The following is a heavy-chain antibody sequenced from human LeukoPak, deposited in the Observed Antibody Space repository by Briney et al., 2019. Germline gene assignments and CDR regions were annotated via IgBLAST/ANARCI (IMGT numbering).Heavy chain of an antibody. CDR2: ISSSSSYI. J-gene: IGHJ4*02. CDR1: GFTFSSYS. D-gene: IGHD5-18*01. V-gene: IGHV3-21*01. Sequence: GGSLRLSCAASGFTFSSYSMNWVRQAPGKGLEWVSSISSSSSYIYYADSVKGRFTISRDNAKNSLYLQMNSLRAEDTAVFYCARDLGNTAGFDYWGQGTLVTVSS. CDR3: ARDLGNTAGFDY.